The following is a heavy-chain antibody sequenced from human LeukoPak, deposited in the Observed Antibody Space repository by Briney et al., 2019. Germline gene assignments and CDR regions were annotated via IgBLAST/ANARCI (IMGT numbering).Heavy chain of an antibody. J-gene: IGHJ4*02. CDR2: IIPIPGMA. D-gene: IGHD3-10*01. V-gene: IGHV1-69*04. CDR3: ARAVVVARGLMAYFDY. CDR1: GGTFSFYA. Sequence: SVKVSCKASGGTFSFYASNWVRHAPGQGLEWMGRIIPIPGMANYAQKFQGRVTITADSSTSTAYMEVSSLRAEDTAVYYCARAVVVARGLMAYFDYWGQGTLVTVSS.